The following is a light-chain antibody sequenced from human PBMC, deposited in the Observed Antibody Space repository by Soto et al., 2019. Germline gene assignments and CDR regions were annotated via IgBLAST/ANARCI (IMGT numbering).Light chain of an antibody. CDR3: QQYGSSPRT. CDR1: QSVSSSY. J-gene: IGKJ1*01. CDR2: GTS. Sequence: DIVMTQSPSTTSASSGERAPPCCRASQSVSSSYLAWYQQKPGQAPRLLFYGTSNRATGVPDRFSGSGSGTDFTLTISRLEPEDFAVYYCQQYGSSPRTFGQGTEVDIK. V-gene: IGKV3-20*01.